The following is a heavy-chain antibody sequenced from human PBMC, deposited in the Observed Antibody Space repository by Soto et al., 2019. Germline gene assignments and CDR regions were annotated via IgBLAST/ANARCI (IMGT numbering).Heavy chain of an antibody. Sequence: GGSLRLSCAASGFTFSNYAMSWVRQAPGKGLEWVSGIGGRGTSSYYADSVKGRFAISRDNSYNTLFLQLHSLRAEDTAVYYCVKSRYADSSGDYYDFWGQGTRVTVSS. D-gene: IGHD3-22*01. J-gene: IGHJ4*02. CDR3: VKSRYADSSGDYYDF. V-gene: IGHV3-23*01. CDR1: GFTFSNYA. CDR2: IGGRGTSS.